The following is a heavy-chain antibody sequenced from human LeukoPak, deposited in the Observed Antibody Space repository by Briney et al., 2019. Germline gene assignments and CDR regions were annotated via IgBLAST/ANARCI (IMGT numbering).Heavy chain of an antibody. D-gene: IGHD5-12*01. V-gene: IGHV3-9*03. Sequence: GGSLRLSCAASGFTFDDYAMHWVRQAPGKGLEWVSDISWNSGSIGYADSVKGRFTISRDNAKNSLYLQMNSLRAEDMALYYCAKGGYSGYDSGFDYWGQGTLVTVSS. CDR3: AKGGYSGYDSGFDY. CDR1: GFTFDDYA. J-gene: IGHJ4*02. CDR2: ISWNSGSI.